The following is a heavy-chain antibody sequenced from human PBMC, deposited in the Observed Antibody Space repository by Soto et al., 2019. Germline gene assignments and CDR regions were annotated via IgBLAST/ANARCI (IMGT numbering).Heavy chain of an antibody. V-gene: IGHV3-21*05. Sequence: PGGSLRLSCVVSGFTFRNYSMNWVRQAPGKGLEWLSHISSGDGDITQYADSVKGRFTISRDNARNLLYLQMSIVRAEDTAMYYCARDPPPNYFDNNGLDYWGQGTVVTVSS. J-gene: IGHJ4*02. CDR2: ISSGDGDIT. CDR1: GFTFRNYS. CDR3: ARDPPPNYFDNNGLDY. D-gene: IGHD3-22*01.